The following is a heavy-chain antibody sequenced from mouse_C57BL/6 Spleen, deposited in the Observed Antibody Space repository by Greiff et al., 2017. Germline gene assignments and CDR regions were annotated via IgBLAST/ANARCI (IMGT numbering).Heavy chain of an antibody. D-gene: IGHD2-5*01. CDR1: GYSFTGYY. Sequence: EVKLQESGPELVKPGASVKISCKASGYSFTGYYMHWVKQSHGNILDWIGYIYPYNGVSSYNQKFKGKATLTVDKSSSTAYMELRSLTSEDSAVYYCARGTAYYSNYGAMDYWGQGTSVTVSS. V-gene: IGHV1-31*01. CDR3: ARGTAYYSNYGAMDY. CDR2: IYPYNGVS. J-gene: IGHJ4*01.